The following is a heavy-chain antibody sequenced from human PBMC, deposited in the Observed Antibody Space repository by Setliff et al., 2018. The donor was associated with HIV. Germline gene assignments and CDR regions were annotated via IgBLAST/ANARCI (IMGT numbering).Heavy chain of an antibody. V-gene: IGHV4-4*07. J-gene: IGHJ6*03. CDR1: GVSIDKNY. CDR3: AKDAGVTGGLYRYYIDA. CDR2: VYMSGKT. Sequence: PSETLSLTCTVSGVSIDKNYWSWVRRPPGKGLEWIGRVYMSGKTNYSPSLKSRVTMSADTSKNQVSLKLTSVTAAVAAVYYCAKDAGVTGGLYRYYIDAWGNGTTVTVSS. D-gene: IGHD2-8*01.